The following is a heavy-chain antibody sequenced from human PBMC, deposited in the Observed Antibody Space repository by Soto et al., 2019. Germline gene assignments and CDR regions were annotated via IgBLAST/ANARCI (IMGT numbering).Heavy chain of an antibody. J-gene: IGHJ4*02. V-gene: IGHV3-23*01. CDR1: GFTFSSYA. CDR2: IGGSGGRT. CDR3: AKDLSVAGYFDY. Sequence: GGSLRLSCAASGFTFSSYAMSWVRKAPGKGLERVSAIGGSGGRTYYADSVKGRFTISRDNSKITLYLQMNSLRSEYTAVYYCAKDLSVAGYFDYWGQGTLVTVSS. D-gene: IGHD6-19*01.